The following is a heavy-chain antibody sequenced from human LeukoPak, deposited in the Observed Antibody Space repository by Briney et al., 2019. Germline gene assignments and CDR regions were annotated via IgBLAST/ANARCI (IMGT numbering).Heavy chain of an antibody. CDR2: ISGSGGST. CDR1: GFTFSSYA. D-gene: IGHD7-27*01. CDR3: ARMSGRWGGAFDT. Sequence: GGSVRLSCAASGFTFSSYAMSWVRQAPGKGLEWVSAISGSGGSTYYADSVKGRFTISRDNAKNSLYLQMNSLRAEDTAVYYCARMSGRWGGAFDTWGQGTMVTVSS. J-gene: IGHJ3*02. V-gene: IGHV3-23*01.